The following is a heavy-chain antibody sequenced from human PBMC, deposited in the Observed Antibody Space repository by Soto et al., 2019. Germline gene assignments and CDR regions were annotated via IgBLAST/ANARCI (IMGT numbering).Heavy chain of an antibody. D-gene: IGHD3-9*01. CDR2: IYYSGST. CDR1: GGSISSSSYY. Sequence: QLQLQESGPGLVKPSETLSLTCTVSGGSISSSSYYWGWIRQPPGKGLEWIGSIYYSGSTYYNPSLKTRVPISVDTSKYRFSLKLSSVTAADTAVYYCARHDWAKPFDYWGQGTLVTVSS. J-gene: IGHJ4*02. CDR3: ARHDWAKPFDY. V-gene: IGHV4-39*01.